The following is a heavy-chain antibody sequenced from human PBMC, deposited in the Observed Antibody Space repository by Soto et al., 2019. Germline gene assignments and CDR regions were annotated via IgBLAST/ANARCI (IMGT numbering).Heavy chain of an antibody. V-gene: IGHV1-3*01. CDR2: INAGNGNT. Sequence: QVQLVQSGAEVKKPGASVKVSCKASGYTFTSYAMHWVRQAPGQRLEWMGWINAGNGNTKYSQKFQGRVNITRDTSASTAYMELSSLRSEDTAVYYCARDGGGVIANHSYYYGMDVWGQGTTVTVSS. CDR3: ARDGGGVIANHSYYYGMDV. D-gene: IGHD3-16*01. J-gene: IGHJ6*02. CDR1: GYTFTSYA.